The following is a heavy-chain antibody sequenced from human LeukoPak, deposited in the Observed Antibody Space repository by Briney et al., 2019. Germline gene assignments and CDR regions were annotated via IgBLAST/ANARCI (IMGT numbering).Heavy chain of an antibody. J-gene: IGHJ5*02. CDR3: ARLLQAGGYDYGDPNWFDP. V-gene: IGHV3-11*01. Sequence: PGGSLRLSCAASGFTFSDYYMSWIRQVPGKGLEWVSYISSSGSTIYYADSVKGRFTISRDNAKNSLYLQMNSLRAEDTAVYYCARLLQAGGYDYGDPNWFDPWGQGTLVTVSS. CDR1: GFTFSDYY. D-gene: IGHD4-17*01. CDR2: ISSSGSTI.